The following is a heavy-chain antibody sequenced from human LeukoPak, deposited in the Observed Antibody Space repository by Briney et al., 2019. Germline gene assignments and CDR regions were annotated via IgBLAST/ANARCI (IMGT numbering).Heavy chain of an antibody. V-gene: IGHV3-49*04. J-gene: IGHJ6*03. CDR2: IRSTAYGGTT. CDR1: GFTFDDHT. D-gene: IGHD4-17*01. Sequence: GGSLRLSCTTSGFTFDDHTMSWVRQAPGKGLEWVGFIRSTAYGGTTEYAASVRGRFSISRDDSKDIAYLQMSSLKTEDTAVYFCTRVGAGDFRYYRYYMDVWGKGTTVTVS. CDR3: TRVGAGDFRYYRYYMDV.